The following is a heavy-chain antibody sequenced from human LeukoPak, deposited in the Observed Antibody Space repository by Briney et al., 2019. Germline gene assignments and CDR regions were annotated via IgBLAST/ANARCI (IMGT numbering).Heavy chain of an antibody. CDR3: AREEVEMATIGDY. V-gene: IGHV3-30*04. Sequence: PGRSLRLSCAASGFTFSSYAMHWVRHAPGKGLEWVAVISYDGSNKYYADSVKGRFTISRDNSKNTLYLQMNSLRAEDTAVYYCAREEVEMATIGDYWGQGTLVTVSS. J-gene: IGHJ4*02. CDR2: ISYDGSNK. CDR1: GFTFSSYA. D-gene: IGHD5-24*01.